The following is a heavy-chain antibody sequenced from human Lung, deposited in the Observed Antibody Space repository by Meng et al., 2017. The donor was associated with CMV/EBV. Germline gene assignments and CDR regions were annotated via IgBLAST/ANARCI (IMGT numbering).Heavy chain of an antibody. CDR3: ARYGGVVVVPVAIPPDY. CDR1: GGSISSSSYY. J-gene: IGHJ4*02. CDR2: IYYSGST. Sequence: SXTLSPXGTVAGGSISSSSYYWGWIRQPPGKGLEWIGSIYYSGSTYYNPSLKSRVTISVDTSKNQFSLKLSSVTAADTAVYYCARYGGVVVVPVAIPPDYWXQGTXVTVSS. V-gene: IGHV4-39*01. D-gene: IGHD2-2*02.